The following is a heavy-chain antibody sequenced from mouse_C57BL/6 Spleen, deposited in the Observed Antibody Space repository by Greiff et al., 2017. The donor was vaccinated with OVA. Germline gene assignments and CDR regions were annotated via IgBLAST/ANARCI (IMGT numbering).Heavy chain of an antibody. Sequence: EVKVEESGPGLVKPSQSLSLTCSVTGYSITSGYYWNWIRQFPGNKLEWMGYISYDGSNNYNPSLKNRISITRDTSKNQFFLKLNSVTTEDTATYYCARAYYDYDGGFDYWGQGTTLTVSS. V-gene: IGHV3-6*01. J-gene: IGHJ2*01. CDR2: ISYDGSN. CDR3: ARAYYDYDGGFDY. D-gene: IGHD2-4*01. CDR1: GYSITSGYY.